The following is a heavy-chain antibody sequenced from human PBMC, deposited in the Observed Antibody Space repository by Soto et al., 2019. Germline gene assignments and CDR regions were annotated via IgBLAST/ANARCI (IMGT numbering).Heavy chain of an antibody. CDR3: AKQRSGPTPSWGWFDP. V-gene: IGHV3-15*01. CDR1: GFIFKNAW. Sequence: PGGSLRLSCAASGFIFKNAWMSWVRQAPGKGLEWAGRIKRKADGGTTDYAAPVKGRFIISRDDSKNTLYLQMNSLKTEDTAVFYCAKQRSGPTPSWGWFDPWGQGTLVTVSS. CDR2: IKRKADGGTT. J-gene: IGHJ5*02. D-gene: IGHD3-16*01.